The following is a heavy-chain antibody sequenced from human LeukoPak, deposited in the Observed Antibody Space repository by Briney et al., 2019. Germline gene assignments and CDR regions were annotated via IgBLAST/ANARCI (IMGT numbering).Heavy chain of an antibody. J-gene: IGHJ3*02. Sequence: ASVKVSCKASGYTFTGYYMHWVRQAPGQGLEWMGWINPNSGGTNYAQKFQGRVTMTRDTSISTAYMELSRLRSDDTAVYYCARVEDYLDAFDIWGQGTMVTVSS. D-gene: IGHD4-11*01. CDR2: INPNSGGT. CDR3: ARVEDYLDAFDI. V-gene: IGHV1-2*02. CDR1: GYTFTGYY.